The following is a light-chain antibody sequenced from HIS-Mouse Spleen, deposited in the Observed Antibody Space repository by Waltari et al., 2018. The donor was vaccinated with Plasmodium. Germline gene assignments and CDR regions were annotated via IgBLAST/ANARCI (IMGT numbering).Light chain of an antibody. J-gene: IGLJ3*02. V-gene: IGLV3-25*03. CDR2: KDS. CDR3: QSADSSGTPNWV. CDR1: ALPKQY. Sequence: SYELTQPPSVSVSPGQPARITCSGDALPKQYAYWYQQKPGQAPVLGIYKDSERPSGIPGRFSGSSSGTTVTLTISGVQAEDEADYDCQSADSSGTPNWVFGGGTKLTVL.